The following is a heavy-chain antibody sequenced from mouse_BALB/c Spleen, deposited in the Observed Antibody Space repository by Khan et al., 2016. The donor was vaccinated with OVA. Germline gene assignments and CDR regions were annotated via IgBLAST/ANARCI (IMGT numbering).Heavy chain of an antibody. Sequence: QVQLQQPGAELVNPGASVNRSCKASGYTLTSYWMHWVKQRPGQGLEWIGEINPSNGRTNYNEKFKSKATLTVDKSSSTADMQLSSPTSEDSAVYYCARLLINFDYWGQGTTLTVSS. CDR1: GYTLTSYW. D-gene: IGHD2-1*01. J-gene: IGHJ2*01. V-gene: IGHV1S81*02. CDR2: INPSNGRT. CDR3: ARLLINFDY.